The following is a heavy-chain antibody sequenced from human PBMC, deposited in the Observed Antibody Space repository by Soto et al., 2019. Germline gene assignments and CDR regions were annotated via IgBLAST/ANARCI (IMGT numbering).Heavy chain of an antibody. CDR3: ARERKYYGSESSHF. CDR2: IYYSGST. J-gene: IGHJ4*02. Sequence: PSETLSLTCTVSGGSVSSGSYYWSWIRQPPGKGLEWIGYIYYSGSTNYNPSPKSRVTISVDTSKNQFSLKLSSVTAADTAVYYCARERKYYGSESSHFWGQGTLVTVSS. CDR1: GGSVSSGSYY. D-gene: IGHD3-10*01. V-gene: IGHV4-61*01.